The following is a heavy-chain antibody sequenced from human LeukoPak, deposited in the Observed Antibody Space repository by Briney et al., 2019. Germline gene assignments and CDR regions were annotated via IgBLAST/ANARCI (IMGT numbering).Heavy chain of an antibody. Sequence: PGGSPRLSCAASGFTFSSYGMHWVRQAPGKGLEWVAVIWYDGSNKYYADSVKGRFTISRDNSKNTLYLQMNSLRAEDTAVYYCARDQVGPGSYSESFDYWGQGTLVTVSS. CDR1: GFTFSSYG. D-gene: IGHD3-10*01. CDR3: ARDQVGPGSYSESFDY. CDR2: IWYDGSNK. V-gene: IGHV3-33*01. J-gene: IGHJ4*02.